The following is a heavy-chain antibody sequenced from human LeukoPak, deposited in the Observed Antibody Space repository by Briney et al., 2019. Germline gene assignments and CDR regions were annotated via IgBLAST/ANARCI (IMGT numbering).Heavy chain of an antibody. J-gene: IGHJ6*03. CDR2: MNPNSGNT. CDR3: ARGGRNSKDYYYYMDV. D-gene: IGHD4-11*01. V-gene: IGHV1-8*01. Sequence: ASVKVSCKASGYTFTSYDINWVRQATGQGLERMGWMNPNSGNTGYAQKFQGRVTMTRNTSISTAYMELSSLRSEDTAVYYCARGGRNSKDYYYYMDVWGKGTTVTVSS. CDR1: GYTFTSYD.